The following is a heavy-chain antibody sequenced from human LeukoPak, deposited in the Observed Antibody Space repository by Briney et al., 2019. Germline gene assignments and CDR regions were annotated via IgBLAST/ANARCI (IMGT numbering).Heavy chain of an antibody. CDR2: IYYSGST. CDR3: ARDLTGDQFFDP. V-gene: IGHV4-31*03. J-gene: IGHJ5*02. D-gene: IGHD7-27*01. CDR1: GGSISNDGYY. Sequence: SQTLSLTRNVSGGSISNDGYYWSWIRQHPGKSLEWLGYIYYSGSTYYNPSLKSRVTLSVDTSKSQFSLRLSSVTAADTAVYYCARDLTGDQFFDPWGQGTLVTVSS.